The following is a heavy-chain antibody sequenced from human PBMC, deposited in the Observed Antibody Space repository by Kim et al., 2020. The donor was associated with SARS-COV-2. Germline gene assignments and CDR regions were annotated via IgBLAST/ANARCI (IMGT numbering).Heavy chain of an antibody. V-gene: IGHV3-23*01. J-gene: IGHJ4*02. CDR1: GFTFSSYA. D-gene: IGHD5-12*01. CDR2: ISGSGGST. CDR3: AKVLGGEWLRSGSPHSYYFDY. Sequence: GGSLRLSCAASGFTFSSYAMSWVRQAPGKGLEWVSAISGSGGSTYYADSVKGRFTISRDNSKNTLYLQMNSLRAEDTAVYYCAKVLGGEWLRSGSPHSYYFDYWGQGTLVTVSS.